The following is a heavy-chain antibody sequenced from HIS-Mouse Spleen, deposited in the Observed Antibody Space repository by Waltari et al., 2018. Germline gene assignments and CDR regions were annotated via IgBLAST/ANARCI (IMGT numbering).Heavy chain of an antibody. CDR1: GYTFTSYG. D-gene: IGHD5-18*01. CDR3: ARDSVTHFDY. V-gene: IGHV1-18*01. CDR2: ISAYKGNT. Sequence: QVQLVQSGAEVKKPGASVKVSCKASGYTFTSYGISWVRQAPGQGLEWMGWISAYKGNTNYAQTLQGRVTRTTDKATSTADMELRSLRSDYTAVYYCARDSVTHFDYWGQGTLVTVSS. J-gene: IGHJ4*02.